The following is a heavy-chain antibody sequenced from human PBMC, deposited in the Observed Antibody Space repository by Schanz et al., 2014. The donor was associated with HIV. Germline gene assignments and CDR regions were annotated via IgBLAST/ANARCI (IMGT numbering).Heavy chain of an antibody. Sequence: EVQLLESGGGLAQPGGSLRLSCAASGFTFSTYWMHWVRQAPGKGLVWVSRINSDGSSTSYADSVKGRFTISRDYSKNTLYLQMNSLRAEDTAVYFCARVGGWGAFDIWGQGTMVAVSS. D-gene: IGHD3-10*01. CDR1: GFTFSTYW. J-gene: IGHJ3*02. CDR2: INSDGSST. V-gene: IGHV3-74*02. CDR3: ARVGGWGAFDI.